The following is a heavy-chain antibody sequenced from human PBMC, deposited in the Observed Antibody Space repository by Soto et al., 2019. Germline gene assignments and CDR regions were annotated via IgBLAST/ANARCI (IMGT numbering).Heavy chain of an antibody. J-gene: IGHJ6*02. D-gene: IGHD4-4*01. V-gene: IGHV1-58*01. Sequence: GASVKVSCKASGFTFTSSAVQWVRQARGQRLEWIGWIVVGSGNTNYAQKFQERVTITRDMSTSTAYMELSSLRSEDTAVYYCAAPRYYSNYPTYGMDVWGQGTTVTVSS. CDR3: AAPRYYSNYPTYGMDV. CDR2: IVVGSGNT. CDR1: GFTFTSSA.